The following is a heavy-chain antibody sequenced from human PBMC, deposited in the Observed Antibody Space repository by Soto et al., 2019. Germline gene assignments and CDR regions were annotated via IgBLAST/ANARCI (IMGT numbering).Heavy chain of an antibody. CDR1: GFTFSSYG. Sequence: GGSLRLSCAASGFTFSSYGMHWVRQAPGKGLEWVAVISYDGSNKYYADSVKGRFTISRDNSKNTLYLQMNSLRAGDTAVYYCAKSVGSTSYFNYWGQGTLVTVSS. D-gene: IGHD2-2*01. J-gene: IGHJ4*02. V-gene: IGHV3-30*18. CDR3: AKSVGSTSYFNY. CDR2: ISYDGSNK.